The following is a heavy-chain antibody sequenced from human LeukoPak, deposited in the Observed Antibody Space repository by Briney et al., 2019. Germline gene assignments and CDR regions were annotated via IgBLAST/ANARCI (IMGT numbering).Heavy chain of an antibody. CDR1: GGSIISDNW. CDR3: ARDLVGSGGYYLDC. V-gene: IGHV4-4*02. CDR2: IYHSGST. D-gene: IGHD2-15*01. J-gene: IGHJ4*02. Sequence: SETLSLTCAVSGGSIISDNWWTWLRQPPGKGLEWIGQIYHSGSTNYSPSLKSRVTISVDKPKNHLSLKLSSVTAADTAIYYCARDLVGSGGYYLDCLGRGTLVTVSS.